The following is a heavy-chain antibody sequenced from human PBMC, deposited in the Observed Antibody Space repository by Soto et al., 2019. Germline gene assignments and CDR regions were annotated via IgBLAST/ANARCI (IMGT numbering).Heavy chain of an antibody. Sequence: GESLKISCKGSGYSFTSYWISWVRQMPGKGLEWMGRIDPSDSYTNYSPSFQGHVTISADKSISTAYLQWSSLKASDTAMYYCARTYYYDSSGNAIDIWGQGTMVTVSS. J-gene: IGHJ3*02. V-gene: IGHV5-10-1*01. CDR3: ARTYYYDSSGNAIDI. CDR1: GYSFTSYW. D-gene: IGHD3-22*01. CDR2: IDPSDSYT.